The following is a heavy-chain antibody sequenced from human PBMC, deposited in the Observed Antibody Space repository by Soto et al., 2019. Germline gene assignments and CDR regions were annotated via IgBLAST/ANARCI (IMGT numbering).Heavy chain of an antibody. D-gene: IGHD1-26*01. Sequence: EVQLVESGGGLVQPGGSLRLSCATSGFTFSSYDMHWVRQAAGKGLEWVSAIGTAGDTYYPGSVKGRFTISRENAKNSVYIQMNSQRAEDTAVYYCARGPVNSAWELDYWGQGTLVTVSS. J-gene: IGHJ4*02. CDR3: ARGPVNSAWELDY. CDR1: GFTFSSYD. CDR2: IGTAGDT. V-gene: IGHV3-13*04.